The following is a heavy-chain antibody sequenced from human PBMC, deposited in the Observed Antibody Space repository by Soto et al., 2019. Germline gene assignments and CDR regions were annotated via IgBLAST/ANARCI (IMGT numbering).Heavy chain of an antibody. D-gene: IGHD6-19*01. CDR1: GFTFSSYG. CDR2: IWYDGSNK. Sequence: GGSLRLSCVASGFTFSSYGMHWVRQAPGKGLEWVAVIWYDGSNKYYADSVKGRFTISRDNSKNTLYLQMNSLRAEDTAVYYCARDSSADSSGPFDYWGQGTLVTVSS. V-gene: IGHV3-33*01. J-gene: IGHJ4*02. CDR3: ARDSSADSSGPFDY.